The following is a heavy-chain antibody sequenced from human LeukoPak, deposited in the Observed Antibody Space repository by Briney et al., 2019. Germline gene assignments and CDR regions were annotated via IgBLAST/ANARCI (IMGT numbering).Heavy chain of an antibody. Sequence: GRSLRLSCAASAFIFSSYWMYWVRQAPGKGLVWVSRINSDGTSTNYADSVKGRFTISRDNAKNTLYLQMNSLRAEDTAVYYCAREGSSYSMDVWGQGTTVTVSS. CDR2: INSDGTST. J-gene: IGHJ6*02. CDR3: AREGSSYSMDV. V-gene: IGHV3-74*01. CDR1: AFIFSSYW.